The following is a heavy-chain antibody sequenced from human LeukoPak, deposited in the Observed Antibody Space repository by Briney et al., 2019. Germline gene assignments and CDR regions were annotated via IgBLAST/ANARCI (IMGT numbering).Heavy chain of an antibody. CDR2: IRYDGGIK. D-gene: IGHD4-17*01. CDR1: GFTFSNYG. CDR3: ARVFIGAYGDYQFDY. V-gene: IGHV3-30*02. Sequence: GGSLRLSCAASGFTFSNYGMHWVRQPPGKGLEWVAFIRYDGGIKHYADSVKGRFTLSRDNAKNSLYLQMNSLRAEDTAVYYCARVFIGAYGDYQFDYRGQPTLVTDSS. J-gene: IGHJ4*02.